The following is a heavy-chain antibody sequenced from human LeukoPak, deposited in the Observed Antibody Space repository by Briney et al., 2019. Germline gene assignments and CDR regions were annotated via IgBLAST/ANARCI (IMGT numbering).Heavy chain of an antibody. V-gene: IGHV5-51*01. CDR2: IYPGDSDT. D-gene: IGHD2-15*01. CDR1: GYSFTSYW. Sequence: GESLKISCKGSGYSFTSYWIGWVRQMPRKRLEWMGIIYPGDSDTRYSPSFQGQVSTSADKSISTADRQWSSLKASDTAMYYCARHSLLTAGDYWGQGTLVTVSS. J-gene: IGHJ4*02. CDR3: ARHSLLTAGDY.